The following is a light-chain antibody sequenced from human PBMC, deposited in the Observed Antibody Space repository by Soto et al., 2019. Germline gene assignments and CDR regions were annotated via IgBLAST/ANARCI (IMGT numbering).Light chain of an antibody. V-gene: IGLV1-40*01. CDR2: DNN. J-gene: IGLJ3*02. CDR1: SSNIGAGYD. CDR3: QSYDSSLSGGV. Sequence: QSVLTQPPSVSGAPGQRVTISCTGSSSNIGAGYDVHWYQQLPGTAPKLLIYDNNNPPSGVPDRFSGSKSGTSASLAITGLQAEDEADYYCQSYDSSLSGGVFGGGTKLTVL.